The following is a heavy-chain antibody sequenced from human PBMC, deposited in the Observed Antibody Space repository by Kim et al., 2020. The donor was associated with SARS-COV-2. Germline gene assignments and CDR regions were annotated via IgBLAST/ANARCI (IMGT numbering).Heavy chain of an antibody. CDR1: GGSISSSSYY. CDR2: IYDSGST. V-gene: IGHV4-39*01. J-gene: IGHJ2*01. Sequence: SETLSLTCSLSGGSISSSSYYWGWLRQPPGQGLEWIGGIYDSGSTYYNPTIKSPIPISVATSKNPFSLTLSSVTAADTAVYYCARLIGHPGDSSGWFSPWYCELWGRGSLVTVSS. CDR3: ARLIGHPGDSSGWFSPWYCEL. D-gene: IGHD6-19*01.